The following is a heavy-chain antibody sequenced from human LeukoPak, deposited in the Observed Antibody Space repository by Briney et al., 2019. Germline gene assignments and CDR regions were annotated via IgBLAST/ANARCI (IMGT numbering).Heavy chain of an antibody. Sequence: PGGSLRLSCAASGFTFSSYAMSWVRQAPGKGLEWVSAISGSGGSTYYADSVKGRFTISRDNSKNTLYLQMNSLRAEDTAVYYCVSSVAVPAGAVVVPAAIMGMYAFDIWGQGTMVTVSS. CDR1: GFTFSSYA. CDR3: VSSVAVPAGAVVVPAAIMGMYAFDI. J-gene: IGHJ3*02. D-gene: IGHD2-2*01. CDR2: ISGSGGST. V-gene: IGHV3-23*01.